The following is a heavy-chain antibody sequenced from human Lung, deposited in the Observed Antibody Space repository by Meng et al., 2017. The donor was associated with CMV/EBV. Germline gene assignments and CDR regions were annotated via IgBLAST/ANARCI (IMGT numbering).Heavy chain of an antibody. CDR2: INSDGSST. V-gene: IGHV3-74*01. D-gene: IGHD2-21*01. J-gene: IGHJ4*02. Sequence: ESXKISCAASGFTFSSYWMHWVRQAPGKGLVWVSRINSDGSSTSYADSVKGRFTISRDNAKNTLYLQMNSLRAEDTAVYYCARVPSYCGGDCYDAGKQPLDDXGQGXLVTVSS. CDR1: GFTFSSYW. CDR3: ARVPSYCGGDCYDAGKQPLDD.